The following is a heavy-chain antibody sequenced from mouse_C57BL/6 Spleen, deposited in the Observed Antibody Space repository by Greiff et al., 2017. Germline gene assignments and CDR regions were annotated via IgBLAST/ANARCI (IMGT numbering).Heavy chain of an antibody. J-gene: IGHJ4*01. CDR2: IYPGSGNT. D-gene: IGHD3-2*02. V-gene: IGHV1-76*01. CDR1: GYTFTDYY. CDR3: ARRGQLRMGMDY. Sequence: QVQLKESGAELVRPGASVKLSCKASGYTFTDYYINWVKQRPGQGLEWIARIYPGSGNTYYNEKFKGKATLTAEKSSSTAYMQLSSLTSEDSAVYFCARRGQLRMGMDYWGQGTSVTVSS.